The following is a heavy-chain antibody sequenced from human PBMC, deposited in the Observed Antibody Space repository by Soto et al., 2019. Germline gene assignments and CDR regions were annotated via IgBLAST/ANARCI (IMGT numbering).Heavy chain of an antibody. Sequence: SVKVSCKASGGTFSSYAISWVRQAPGQGLEWMGGIIPIFGTANYAQKFQGRVTITADKSTSTAYMELSSLRSEDTAVYYCARFGEGYNYAMDVWGQGTTVTVSS. CDR3: ARFGEGYNYAMDV. D-gene: IGHD3-10*01. CDR1: GGTFSSYA. V-gene: IGHV1-69*06. CDR2: IIPIFGTA. J-gene: IGHJ6*02.